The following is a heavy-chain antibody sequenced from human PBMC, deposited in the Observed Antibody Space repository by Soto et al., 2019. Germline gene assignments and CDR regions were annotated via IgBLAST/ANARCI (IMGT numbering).Heavy chain of an antibody. CDR3: AKKGVDSYGYFDY. CDR2: ISGSGGST. CDR1: GFTFSSYA. D-gene: IGHD5-18*01. Sequence: LRLSCAASGFTFSSYAMNWVRQAPGKGLEWVSAISGSGGSTYYADSVKGRFTISRDNSKNTLYLQMNSLRAEDTAIYYCAKKGVDSYGYFDYWGRGTLATVS. V-gene: IGHV3-23*01. J-gene: IGHJ4*02.